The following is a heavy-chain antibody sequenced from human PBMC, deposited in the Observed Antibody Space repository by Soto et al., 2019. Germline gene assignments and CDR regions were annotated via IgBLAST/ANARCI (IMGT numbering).Heavy chain of an antibody. CDR1: GFSLSNARMG. D-gene: IGHD3-9*01. Sequence: SGPTLVNPTETLTLTCTVSGFSLSNARMGVSWIRQPPGKALEWLAHIFSNDEKSYSTSLKSRLTISKDTSKSQVVLTMTNMDPVDTATYYCARIGAHYDILTGYNKGYGMDVWGQGTTVTVSS. CDR2: IFSNDEK. V-gene: IGHV2-26*01. J-gene: IGHJ6*02. CDR3: ARIGAHYDILTGYNKGYGMDV.